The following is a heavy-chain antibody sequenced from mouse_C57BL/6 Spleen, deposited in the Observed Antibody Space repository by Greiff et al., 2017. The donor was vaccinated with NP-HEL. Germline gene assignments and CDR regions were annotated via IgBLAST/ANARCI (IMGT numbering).Heavy chain of an antibody. J-gene: IGHJ4*01. Sequence: QVQLQQPGAELVRPGTSVKLSCKASGYTFTSYWMHWVKQRPGQGLEWIGVIDPSDSYPNYNPTFKGKATLTVDTSSSTAYMQLSSLTSEDSAVYYCARKGSIRYYAMDYWGQGTSVTVSS. CDR1: GYTFTSYW. CDR3: ARKGSIRYYAMDY. CDR2: IDPSDSYP. V-gene: IGHV1-59*01.